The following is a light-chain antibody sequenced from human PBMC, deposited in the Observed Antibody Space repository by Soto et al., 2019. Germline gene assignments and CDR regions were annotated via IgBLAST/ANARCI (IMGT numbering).Light chain of an antibody. V-gene: IGLV2-8*01. CDR3: SSYAGTNNRYV. J-gene: IGLJ1*01. CDR2: EVN. CDR1: GSDIGGYNF. Sequence: QSALTQPPSASGSPGQSVTISCTGRGSDIGGYNFVSWYQQHPGKVPKLIIYEVNKRPSGVPDRFSGSKSGNTASLTVSGLQADDEADYYCSSYAGTNNRYVFGTGTKVTVL.